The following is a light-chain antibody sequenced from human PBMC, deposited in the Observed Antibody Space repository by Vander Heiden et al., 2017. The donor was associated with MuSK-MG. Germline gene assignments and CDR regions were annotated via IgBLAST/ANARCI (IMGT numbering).Light chain of an antibody. CDR1: QSVSSN. CDR3: HQYNNWPPWT. Sequence: EIVMTQSPATLSVSPGERTTLSCRASQSVSSNLAWYQQKPGQAPRLLIFGASIRASGIPVRFSGSGYGTEFTLTISSLQSEDFAVYYCHQYNNWPPWTFGQGTKVEIK. V-gene: IGKV3-15*01. CDR2: GAS. J-gene: IGKJ1*01.